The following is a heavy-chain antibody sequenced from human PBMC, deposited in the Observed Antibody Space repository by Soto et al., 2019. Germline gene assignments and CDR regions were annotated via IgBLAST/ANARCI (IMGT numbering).Heavy chain of an antibody. Sequence: PSETLSLTCTVSGGSISSYHWSWIRQTPGKGLEWIGYVHYSWGSNYNPSLKSRVAISLDTSKSQFSLKLTSVTATDTAVYFWARRGIGALHGLVDVWGQATTVTFTS. CDR2: VHYSWGS. CDR1: GGSISSYH. D-gene: IGHD1-26*01. V-gene: IGHV4-59*08. J-gene: IGHJ6*02. CDR3: ARRGIGALHGLVDV.